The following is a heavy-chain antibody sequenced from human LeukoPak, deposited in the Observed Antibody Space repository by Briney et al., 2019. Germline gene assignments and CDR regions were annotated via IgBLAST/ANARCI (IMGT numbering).Heavy chain of an antibody. Sequence: PGGSLRLSCAASGFTFSSYSMNWVRQAPGKGLEWVSYMSNSGSTIYYADSVKGRFTISRDNTKNSLYLQMNSLRAEDTAVYYCASVLWFGGIFFDYWGQGTLVTVSS. J-gene: IGHJ4*02. V-gene: IGHV3-48*04. CDR2: MSNSGSTI. CDR1: GFTFSSYS. D-gene: IGHD3-10*01. CDR3: ASVLWFGGIFFDY.